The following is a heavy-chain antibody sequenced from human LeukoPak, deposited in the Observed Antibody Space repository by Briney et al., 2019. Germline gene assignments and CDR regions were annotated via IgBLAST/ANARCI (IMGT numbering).Heavy chain of an antibody. J-gene: IGHJ6*03. CDR3: ARVPAAPYYYYMDV. V-gene: IGHV4-59*01. CDR1: GGSISSYY. D-gene: IGHD2-2*01. Sequence: SETLSLTCTVSGGSISSYYWSWIRQPPGKGQEWIGYIYYSGSTNYNPSLKSRVTISVDTSKNQFSLKLSSVTAADTAVYYCARVPAAPYYYYMDVWGKGTTVTVSS. CDR2: IYYSGST.